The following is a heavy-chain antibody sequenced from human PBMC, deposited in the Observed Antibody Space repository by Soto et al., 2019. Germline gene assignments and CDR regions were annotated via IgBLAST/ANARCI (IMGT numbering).Heavy chain of an antibody. V-gene: IGHV3-21*06. J-gene: IGHJ4*02. Sequence: EVQLVESGGGLVKPGGSLRLSCAASGFTFTRYSMNWVRQAPGKGLEWVSSISSTTNYIYYGDSMKGRFTISRDNAKNSRYLEMNSLRAEDTAVYYCARESEDLTSNFDFWGQGPLVTVSS. CDR3: ARESEDLTSNFDF. CDR1: GFTFTRYS. CDR2: ISSTTNYI.